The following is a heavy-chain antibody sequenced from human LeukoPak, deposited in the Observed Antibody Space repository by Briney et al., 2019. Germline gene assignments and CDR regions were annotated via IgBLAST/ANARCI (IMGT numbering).Heavy chain of an antibody. CDR1: GGSISSYY. CDR2: IYTSGST. V-gene: IGHV4-4*07. CDR3: AREEMIVVVTPGGDAFDI. D-gene: IGHD3-22*01. Sequence: SETLSLTCTVSGGSISSYYWSWLRQPAGKGPEWIGRIYTSGSTNYNPSLKSRVTMSVDTSKNQFSLKLSSVTAADTAVYYCAREEMIVVVTPGGDAFDIWGQGTMVTVSS. J-gene: IGHJ3*02.